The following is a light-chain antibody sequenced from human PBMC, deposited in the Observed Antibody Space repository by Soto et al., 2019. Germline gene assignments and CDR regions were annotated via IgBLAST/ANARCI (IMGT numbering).Light chain of an antibody. CDR2: EVS. V-gene: IGLV2-14*01. CDR1: SSDVGAYNY. J-gene: IGLJ2*01. Sequence: QSALTQPASVSGSPGQSITISCTGTSSDVGAYNYVSWYQQHPGKAPKLMIFEVSDRPSGVSNRFSGSKSGNTASLTISGLQAENEADYYCSSYTSSNTHVFGVGTKLTVL. CDR3: SSYTSSNTHV.